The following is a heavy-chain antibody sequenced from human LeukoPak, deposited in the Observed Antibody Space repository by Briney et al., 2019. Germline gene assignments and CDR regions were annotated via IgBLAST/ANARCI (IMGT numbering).Heavy chain of an antibody. J-gene: IGHJ6*03. Sequence: PSQTLSLTCTVSGGSISSGGYYWSWIRQHPGKGLEWIGYIYYSGSTYYNPSLKSRVTIPVDTSKNQFSLKLSSVTAADTAVYYCARGEQQYYMDVWGKGTTVTVSS. D-gene: IGHD6-13*01. CDR2: IYYSGST. V-gene: IGHV4-31*03. CDR3: ARGEQQYYMDV. CDR1: GGSISSGGYY.